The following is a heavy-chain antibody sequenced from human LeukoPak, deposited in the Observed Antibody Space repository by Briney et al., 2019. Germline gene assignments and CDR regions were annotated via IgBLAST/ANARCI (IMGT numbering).Heavy chain of an antibody. CDR1: GGSISSYY. D-gene: IGHD3-3*01. CDR2: IYTSGST. CDR3: ATTYYDFWSGYFFFDY. J-gene: IGHJ4*02. Sequence: SETLSLTCTVSGGSISSYYWSWIRQPAGKGLEWIGRIYTSGSTNYNPSLKSRVTMSVDTSKNQFSLKLSSVTAADTAVYYCATTYYDFWSGYFFFDYWGQGTLVTVSS. V-gene: IGHV4-4*07.